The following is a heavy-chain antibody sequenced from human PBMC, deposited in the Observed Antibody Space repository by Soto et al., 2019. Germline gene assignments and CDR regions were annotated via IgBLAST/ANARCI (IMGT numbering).Heavy chain of an antibody. CDR3: AKTGLYYDSSGYFFGSRRADWYFDL. CDR2: IISSSSTI. CDR1: GFTFSSYS. D-gene: IGHD3-22*01. V-gene: IGHV3-48*01. J-gene: IGHJ2*01. Sequence: GGSLRLSSAASGFTFSSYSMNWVRQAPGKGLEWVSYIISSSSTIYYADSVKGRFTISRDNSKNTLYLQMNSLRAEDTAVYYCAKTGLYYDSSGYFFGSRRADWYFDLWGRGTLVTVSS.